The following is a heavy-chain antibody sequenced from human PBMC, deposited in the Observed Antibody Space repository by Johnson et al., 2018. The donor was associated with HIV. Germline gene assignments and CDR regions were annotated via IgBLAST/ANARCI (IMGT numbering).Heavy chain of an antibody. CDR1: GFTFSNYG. CDR2: IKQDGSEK. Sequence: VQLVESGGGLVQPGGSLRLSCAASGFTFSNYGMHWVRQAPGKGLEWVANIKQDGSEKYYVDSVKGRLTISRDNAKNSLYLQMNSLRDEDAAVYYCAKDSDAFDIWGQGTMVTVSS. V-gene: IGHV3-7*01. J-gene: IGHJ3*02. CDR3: AKDSDAFDI.